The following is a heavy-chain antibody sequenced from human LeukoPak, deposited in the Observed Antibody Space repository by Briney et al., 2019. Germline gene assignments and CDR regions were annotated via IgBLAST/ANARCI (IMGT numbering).Heavy chain of an antibody. CDR3: SRGKSPGSIVMVTDDAFDI. D-gene: IGHD2-21*02. Sequence: PGGSVRLSCAASGFTFSTYSGNWIRQAPGKGLEWVASISSSSSNIDYAHAVKGRFTISTDNATNTVYLQMNSLRADDTAGYYCSRGKSPGSIVMVTDDAFDIWGQGTMVTVSS. CDR1: GFTFSTYS. J-gene: IGHJ3*02. CDR2: ISSSSSNI. V-gene: IGHV3-21*04.